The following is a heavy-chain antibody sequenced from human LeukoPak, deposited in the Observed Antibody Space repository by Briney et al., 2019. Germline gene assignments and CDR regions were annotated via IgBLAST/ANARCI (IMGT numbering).Heavy chain of an antibody. CDR2: ISSSGSTI. D-gene: IGHD2-21*01. V-gene: IGHV3-11*01. CDR1: GFTFSDYY. Sequence: AGGSLRLSCAASGFTFSDYYMSWIRQAPGKGLEWVSYISSSGSTIYYADSVKGRFTISRDNAKNSLYLQMNSLRAEDTAVYYCARLSYSPLYYYYGMDVWGQGTTVTVSS. CDR3: ARLSYSPLYYYYGMDV. J-gene: IGHJ6*02.